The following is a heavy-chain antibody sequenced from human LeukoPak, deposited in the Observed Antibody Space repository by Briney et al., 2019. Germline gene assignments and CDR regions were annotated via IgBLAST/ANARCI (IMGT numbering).Heavy chain of an antibody. CDR2: TNTDESRT. Sequence: GGSLRLSCAASGFTFGDYWMPWVRQAPRKGLVWVSRTNTDESRTSYTDSVKGRFTISRDNARNTLYLQMNSLRVEDTAVYYCARGGDYGDFPDYWGQGTLVTVSS. D-gene: IGHD4-17*01. V-gene: IGHV3-74*01. J-gene: IGHJ4*02. CDR3: ARGGDYGDFPDY. CDR1: GFTFGDYW.